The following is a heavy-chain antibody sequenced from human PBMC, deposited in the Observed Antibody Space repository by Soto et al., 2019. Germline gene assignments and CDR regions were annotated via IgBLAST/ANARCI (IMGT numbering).Heavy chain of an antibody. CDR1: GFSLSTSGEG. J-gene: IGHJ4*02. Sequence: QITLKESGPTLVKPTQTLTLTCTFSGFSLSTSGEGVGWIRQPPGKALEWLALLYWDDDKRYSPSLKSRLTITKDTSKNQVVLTMTNMDPVDTATYYCAHRQRTVYFDYWGQGTLVTVSS. CDR2: LYWDDDK. CDR3: AHRQRTVYFDY. V-gene: IGHV2-5*02. D-gene: IGHD4-17*01.